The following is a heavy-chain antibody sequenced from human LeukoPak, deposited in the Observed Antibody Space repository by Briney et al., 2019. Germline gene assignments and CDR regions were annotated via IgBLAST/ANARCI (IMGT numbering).Heavy chain of an antibody. CDR2: ISGSGHST. Sequence: GGSLRLSCAASGFTFSNYAMRWVRQAPGKGLEWLSAISGSGHSTYYADSVKGRFTISRDNSKNTLYLQMDSLRAKDTAVYYCAKGLGGYDYYYYYGMDVWGQGTTVTVSS. D-gene: IGHD5-12*01. CDR3: AKGLGGYDYYYYYGMDV. V-gene: IGHV3-23*01. CDR1: GFTFSNYA. J-gene: IGHJ6*02.